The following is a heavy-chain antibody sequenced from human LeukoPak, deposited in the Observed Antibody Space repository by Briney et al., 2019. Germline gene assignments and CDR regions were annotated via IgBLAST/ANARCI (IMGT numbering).Heavy chain of an antibody. J-gene: IGHJ6*02. V-gene: IGHV1-2*02. CDR1: GYTFTDYF. D-gene: IGHD3-3*01. Sequence: GASVKVSCKASGYTFTDYFMHWVRQAPGQGLEWMGWINPNSGGTNYAQKFQGRVTMTRDTSISTAYMELSRLRSDDTAVYYCARNTFSLTIYYYYGMDVWGQGTTVTVSS. CDR3: ARNTFSLTIYYYYGMDV. CDR2: INPNSGGT.